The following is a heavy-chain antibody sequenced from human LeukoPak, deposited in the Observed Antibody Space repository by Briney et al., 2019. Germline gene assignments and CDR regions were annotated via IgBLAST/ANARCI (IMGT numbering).Heavy chain of an antibody. V-gene: IGHV1-2*02. Sequence: ASVKLSCKASGYTFTGYNMHWVRQAPGQGLEWMGWINPNSGGTNYAQKFQGRVTMTRDTSISTAYMELSRLRSDDTAVYYCAREVVAVAAHYYYYMDVWGKGSTVT. CDR2: INPNSGGT. J-gene: IGHJ6*03. D-gene: IGHD6-19*01. CDR3: AREVVAVAAHYYYYMDV. CDR1: GYTFTGYN.